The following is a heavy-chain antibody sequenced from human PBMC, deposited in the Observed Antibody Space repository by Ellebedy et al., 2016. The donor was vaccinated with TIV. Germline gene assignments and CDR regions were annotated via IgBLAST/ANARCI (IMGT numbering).Heavy chain of an antibody. D-gene: IGHD6-13*01. V-gene: IGHV3-11*01. J-gene: IGHJ4*02. CDR1: GFTFSGYY. Sequence: GESLKISCAASGFTFSGYYMSWFRQAPGKGPEWVSYISYSGDLMYYADSVKGRFTTSRDNAENSLYLQVNSLRAEDTAVYYCARLGVIAAAGASDYWGQGTLVIVSS. CDR3: ARLGVIAAAGASDY. CDR2: ISYSGDLM.